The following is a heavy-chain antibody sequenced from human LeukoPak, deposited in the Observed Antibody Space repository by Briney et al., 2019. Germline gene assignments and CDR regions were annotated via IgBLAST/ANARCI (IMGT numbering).Heavy chain of an antibody. D-gene: IGHD3-10*01. CDR1: GFSLSTGGVG. CDR2: IYWDDDK. CDR3: AHVSCEYGLPRSYYFTY. J-gene: IGHJ4*02. Sequence: SGPTLVKPTQTVTLTCTFSGFSLSTGGVGVGWIRQPPEKALEWLALIYWDDDKRYSPSLKSRLTITKDTSKNQVVLTMTNMEPMDTATYYCAHVSCEYGLPRSYYFTYWGQGTLVTVSS. V-gene: IGHV2-5*02.